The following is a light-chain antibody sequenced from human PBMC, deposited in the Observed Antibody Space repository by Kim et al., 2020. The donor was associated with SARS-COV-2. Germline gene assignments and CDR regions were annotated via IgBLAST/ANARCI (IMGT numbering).Light chain of an antibody. CDR3: QVWDSSSDHHWV. J-gene: IGLJ3*02. V-gene: IGLV3-21*04. CDR1: NIGSKS. CDR2: YDS. Sequence: SYELTQPPSVSVAPGKTARITCGGNNIGSKSVHWYQQQPGQAPVLVIYYDSDRPSGIPERFSGSNSGNTATLTISRVEAGDEADYYCQVWDSSSDHHWV.